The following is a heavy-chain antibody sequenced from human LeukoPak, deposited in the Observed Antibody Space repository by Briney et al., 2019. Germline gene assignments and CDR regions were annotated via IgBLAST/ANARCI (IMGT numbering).Heavy chain of an antibody. V-gene: IGHV3-23*01. CDR1: GFTFSSYA. J-gene: IGHJ4*02. Sequence: PGGSLRLSCAASGFTFSSYAMSWVRQAPGKGLEWVSAISGSGGSTYYADSVKGRSTISRDNSKNTLYLQMNSLRAEDTAVYYCAKDSRLYCSGGSCYRYFDYWGQGTLVTVSS. D-gene: IGHD2-15*01. CDR3: AKDSRLYCSGGSCYRYFDY. CDR2: ISGSGGST.